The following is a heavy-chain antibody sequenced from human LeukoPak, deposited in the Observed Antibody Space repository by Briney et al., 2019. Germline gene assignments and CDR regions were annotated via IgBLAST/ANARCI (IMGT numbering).Heavy chain of an antibody. V-gene: IGHV1-24*01. CDR1: GYTLTELS. D-gene: IGHD5-24*01. CDR2: FDPEDGET. J-gene: IGHJ4*02. CDR3: ATGEGGRWLQLSPIFDY. Sequence: ASVTVSFKFSGYTLTELSMHWVRQAPGKGLEWMGGFDPEDGETIYAQKFQGRVTMTEDTSTDTAYMELSSLRSEDTAVYYCATGEGGRWLQLSPIFDYWGQGTLVTVSS.